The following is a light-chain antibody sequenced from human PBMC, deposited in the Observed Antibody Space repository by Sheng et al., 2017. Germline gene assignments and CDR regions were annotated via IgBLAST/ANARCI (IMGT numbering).Light chain of an antibody. CDR1: HIGSKS. CDR3: QIWDSGGDHPGMV. V-gene: IGLV3-21*03. CDR2: DDR. J-gene: IGLJ2*01. Sequence: SYQMTQPPSVSVAPGKTDSITCGGDHIGSKSVHWYQQKAGQAPLLVLYDDRDRPSGIPERFSGSNSGNTATLTISRVEAGDEADYYCQIWDSGGDHPGMVFGGGTKLTVL.